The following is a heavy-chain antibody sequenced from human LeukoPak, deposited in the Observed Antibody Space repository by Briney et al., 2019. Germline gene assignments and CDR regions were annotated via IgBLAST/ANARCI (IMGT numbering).Heavy chain of an antibody. CDR2: IYYSGST. CDR1: GGSISSYY. Sequence: PSETLSLTCTVSGGSISSYYWSWIRQPPGKGLEWIGYIYYSGSTNYNPSLKSRVTISVDTSKNQFSLKLSSVTAADTAVYYCARLGMTGPYGMDVWGQGTTATVSS. J-gene: IGHJ6*02. V-gene: IGHV4-59*08. D-gene: IGHD3-9*01. CDR3: ARLGMTGPYGMDV.